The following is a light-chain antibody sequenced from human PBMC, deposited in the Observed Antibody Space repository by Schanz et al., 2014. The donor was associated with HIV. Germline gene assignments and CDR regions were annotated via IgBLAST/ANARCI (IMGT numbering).Light chain of an antibody. Sequence: QSALTQPASVSGSPGQSITISCTGTISDVGGYNYVSWYQRHPDKAPKLMIYEVNKRPSGVPDRFSGSRSGNTASLTIFDLKPEDEADYYCGALSTSDAPVFGTGTKVTVL. CDR1: ISDVGGYNY. CDR2: EVN. CDR3: GALSTSDAPV. V-gene: IGLV2-14*01. J-gene: IGLJ1*01.